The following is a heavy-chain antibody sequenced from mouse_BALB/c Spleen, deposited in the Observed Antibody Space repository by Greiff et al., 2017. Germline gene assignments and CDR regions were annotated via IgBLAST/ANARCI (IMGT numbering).Heavy chain of an antibody. Sequence: DVMLVESGGGLVKPGGSLKLSCAASGFAFSSYDMSWVRQTPEKRLEWVAYISSGGGSTYYPDTVKGRFTISRDNAKNTLYLQMSSLKSEDTAMYYCARLHFYAMDDWGQGTSVTVSS. J-gene: IGHJ4*01. CDR1: GFAFSSYD. V-gene: IGHV5-12-1*01. CDR3: ARLHFYAMDD. CDR2: ISSGGGST.